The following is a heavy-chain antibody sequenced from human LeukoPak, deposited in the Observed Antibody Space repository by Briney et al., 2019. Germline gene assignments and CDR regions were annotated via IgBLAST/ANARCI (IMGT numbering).Heavy chain of an antibody. D-gene: IGHD3-9*01. CDR1: GYTFTSYA. V-gene: IGHV1-18*01. CDR2: ISAYNGNT. J-gene: IGHJ4*02. CDR3: AREGYGLRYFDWPSDY. Sequence: ASVKVSCKASGYTFTSYAMNWVRQAPGQGLEWMGWISAYNGNTNYAQKLQGRVTMTTDTSTSTAYMELRSLRSDDTAVYYCAREGYGLRYFDWPSDYWGQGTLVTVSS.